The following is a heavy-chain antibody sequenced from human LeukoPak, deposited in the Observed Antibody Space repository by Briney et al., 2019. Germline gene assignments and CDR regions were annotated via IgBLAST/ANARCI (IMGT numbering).Heavy chain of an antibody. D-gene: IGHD6-19*01. J-gene: IGHJ4*02. CDR2: ISGSGGST. V-gene: IGHV3-23*01. Sequence: GGSLRLSCAASGFTFSSYAMSWVRQAPGKGLEWVSAISGSGGSTYYADSVKGRFTIPRDNSKNTLYLQMNSLRAEDTAVYYCAKESGRASGYSSGFTDYWGQGTLVTVSS. CDR3: AKESGRASGYSSGFTDY. CDR1: GFTFSSYA.